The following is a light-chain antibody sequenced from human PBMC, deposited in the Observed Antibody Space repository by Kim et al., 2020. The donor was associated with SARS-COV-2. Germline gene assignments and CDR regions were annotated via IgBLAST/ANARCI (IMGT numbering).Light chain of an antibody. CDR2: AAS. V-gene: IGKV1-12*01. CDR1: QYISRW. J-gene: IGKJ4*01. CDR3: QQANSFPLT. Sequence: DIQMTQSPSSVSASVGDRVTITCRASQYISRWLAWYQQKPGKAPKLLIYAASSFQSGVPSRFSGSTSGTDFTLTISGLQPEDVATYYCQQANSFPLTFGGGTKLDIK.